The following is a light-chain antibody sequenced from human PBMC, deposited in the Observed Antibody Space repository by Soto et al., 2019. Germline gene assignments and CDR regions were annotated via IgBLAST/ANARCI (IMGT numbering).Light chain of an antibody. CDR2: DNN. CDR1: SSNFENNY. V-gene: IGLV1-51*01. Sequence: QSVLTQPPSVSAAPGQKVTISCSGTSSNFENNYVSWYQQLPGTAPKLLIYDNNKRPSGIPDRFSGSQSGPSATLGITGLRAGDEADYYCGTWDKSLRVGVFGGGTKVTVL. CDR3: GTWDKSLRVGV. J-gene: IGLJ2*01.